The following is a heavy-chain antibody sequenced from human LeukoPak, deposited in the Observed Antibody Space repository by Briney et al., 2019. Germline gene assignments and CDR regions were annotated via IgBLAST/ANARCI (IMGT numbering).Heavy chain of an antibody. CDR2: IYTSGST. J-gene: IGHJ6*02. Sequence: SETLSLTCTVSGGSISSYYWSWIGQPAGKGLEGIGRIYTSGSTNYHPSLKSRVTMSVDPSKNQFSLKLSSVTAADTAVYYCARDPTGGSWDEYYYYYGMVVWGQGTTVTVSS. D-gene: IGHD6-13*01. V-gene: IGHV4-4*07. CDR1: GGSISSYY. CDR3: ARDPTGGSWDEYYYYYGMVV.